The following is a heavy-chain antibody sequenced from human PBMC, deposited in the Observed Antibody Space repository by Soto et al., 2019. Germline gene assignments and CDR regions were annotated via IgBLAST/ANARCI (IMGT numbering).Heavy chain of an antibody. V-gene: IGHV2-26*01. J-gene: IGHJ3*02. D-gene: IGHD2-21*02. CDR3: ARTVVTPSSAFDI. CDR1: GFSLTNARMG. CDR2: ISSNDEK. Sequence: QVTLKESGPVLVKPTETLTLTCAVSGFSLTNARMGVSWIRQPPGKALEWLAHISSNDEKSYSTSLISRLTISKATSKSQVVLTMTNMDPVDTATYHCARTVVTPSSAFDIWGQGTMVTVSS.